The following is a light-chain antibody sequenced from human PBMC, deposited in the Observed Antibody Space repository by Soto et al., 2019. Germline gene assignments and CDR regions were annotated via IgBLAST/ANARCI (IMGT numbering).Light chain of an antibody. CDR1: SSGVGGYNY. Sequence: QSALTQPPSASGSPGQSVTISCTGTSSGVGGYNYVSWYQQHPGKVPKLMIYEVTKRPSGVPDRFSGSKSGNTASLTVSGLQTEDEADYYCSSYAGTAYVFGTGTK. V-gene: IGLV2-8*01. CDR2: EVT. CDR3: SSYAGTAYV. J-gene: IGLJ1*01.